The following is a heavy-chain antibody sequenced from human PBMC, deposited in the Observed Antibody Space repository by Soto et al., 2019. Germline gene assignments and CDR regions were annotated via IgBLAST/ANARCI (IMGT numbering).Heavy chain of an antibody. J-gene: IGHJ4*02. V-gene: IGHV3-23*01. D-gene: IGHD2-15*01. CDR3: AKSSRYCSGGGCFYYFDS. Sequence: EVQLLESGGGLVQPGGSLRLSCAASGFSIGSSAWSWVRQAPGKGLDWVSTIGGNGVTTFYADSVKGRFTISRDISRNTVFLQMSSLRAEDTALYYCAKSSRYCSGGGCFYYFDSWVQGTLVTVSS. CDR1: GFSIGSSA. CDR2: IGGNGVTT.